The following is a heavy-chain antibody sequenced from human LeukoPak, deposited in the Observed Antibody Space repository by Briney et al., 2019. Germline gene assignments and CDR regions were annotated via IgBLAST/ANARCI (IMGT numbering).Heavy chain of an antibody. J-gene: IGHJ4*02. CDR3: ARAYYYDSSGYYEDFDY. D-gene: IGHD3-22*01. CDR2: MNPNSGNT. Sequence: ASVKVSCKASGYTFTNYDINWVRQATGPGLEWMGWMNPNSGNTGYAQKFQGRVTMTRDTSISTAYMELSRLRSDDTAVYYCARAYYYDSSGYYEDFDYWGQGTLVTVSS. V-gene: IGHV1-8*01. CDR1: GYTFTNYD.